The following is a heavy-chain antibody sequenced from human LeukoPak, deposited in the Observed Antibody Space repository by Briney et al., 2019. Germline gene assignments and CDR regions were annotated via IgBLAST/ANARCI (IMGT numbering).Heavy chain of an antibody. CDR1: GGSISSYY. Sequence: ASETLSLTCTVSGGSISSYYWSWIRQPPGKGLEWVGYIYYSGSTYYNHSLKSRVTISVDTSKNQFSLELSSVTAADTAVYCCARDLYYGSGLAAFDIWGQGTRVTVSS. D-gene: IGHD3-10*01. J-gene: IGHJ3*02. CDR2: IYYSGST. V-gene: IGHV4-59*01. CDR3: ARDLYYGSGLAAFDI.